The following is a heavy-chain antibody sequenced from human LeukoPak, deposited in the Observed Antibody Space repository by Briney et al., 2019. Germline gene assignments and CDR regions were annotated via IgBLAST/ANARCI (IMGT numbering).Heavy chain of an antibody. J-gene: IGHJ4*02. CDR3: AREGPTRPYFDY. CDR2: INHSGST. Sequence: NWVRQPPGKGLEWIGEINHSGSTNYNPSLKSRVTISVDTSKNQFSLKLSSVTAADTAVYYCAREGPTRPYFDYWGQGTLVTVSS. V-gene: IGHV4-34*01.